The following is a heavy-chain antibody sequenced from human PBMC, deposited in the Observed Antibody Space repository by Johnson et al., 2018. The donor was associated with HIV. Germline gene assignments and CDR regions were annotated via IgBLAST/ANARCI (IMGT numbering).Heavy chain of an antibody. CDR3: AKELAADGVDAFDI. V-gene: IGHV3-23*04. CDR1: GFTFSSYA. Sequence: MPLVESGGGLVQPGGSMRLSCAASGFTFSSYAMSWVRQAPGKGLEWISAISGSAISTYYADSVKGRFTISRDNSKNTLYLQMNSLRVEDTAVYYCAKELAADGVDAFDIWGQGTMVTVS. CDR2: ISGSAIST. J-gene: IGHJ3*02. D-gene: IGHD6-13*01.